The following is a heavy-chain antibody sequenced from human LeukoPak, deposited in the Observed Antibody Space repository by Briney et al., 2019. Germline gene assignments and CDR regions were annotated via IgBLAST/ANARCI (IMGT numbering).Heavy chain of an antibody. CDR2: IKQDGSEK. CDR3: ARGRGSGWYGSDNWFDP. D-gene: IGHD6-19*01. Sequence: GGSLRLSCAASVFTFRSYWMSWVRQAPGKGLEWVANIKQDGSEKYYVDSVKGRFTISRDNAKNSLYLQMNSLRAEDTAVYYCARGRGSGWYGSDNWFDPWGQGTLVTVSS. V-gene: IGHV3-7*01. CDR1: VFTFRSYW. J-gene: IGHJ5*02.